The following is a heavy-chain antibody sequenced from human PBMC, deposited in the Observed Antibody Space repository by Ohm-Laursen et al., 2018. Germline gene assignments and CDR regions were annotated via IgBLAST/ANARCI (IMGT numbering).Heavy chain of an antibody. J-gene: IGHJ4*02. CDR3: ARERGVRGTTVTTRGLIEGRPLGY. D-gene: IGHD4-11*01. CDR1: GFTFSSYW. CDR2: INSDGSST. V-gene: IGHV3-74*01. Sequence: SLRLSCAASGFTFSSYWMHWVRQAPGKGLVWVSRINSDGSSTSYADSVKGRFTISRDNAKNTLYLQMNSLRAEDTAVYYCARERGVRGTTVTTRGLIEGRPLGYWGQGTLVTVSS.